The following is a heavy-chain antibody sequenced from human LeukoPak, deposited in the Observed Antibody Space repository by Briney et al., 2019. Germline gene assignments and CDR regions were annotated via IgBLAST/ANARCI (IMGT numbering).Heavy chain of an antibody. CDR3: VRVNYGSGPRFDY. J-gene: IGHJ4*02. CDR1: GFTFSSYS. CDR2: ISSSSSYI. V-gene: IGHV3-21*01. D-gene: IGHD3-10*01. Sequence: GGSLRLSCADSGFTFSSYSMIWVRQAPGKGLEWVSSISSSSSYIYYADSVKGRFTISRDNAKNSLYLQMDSLRAEDTAVYYCVRVNYGSGPRFDYWGQGTLVTVSS.